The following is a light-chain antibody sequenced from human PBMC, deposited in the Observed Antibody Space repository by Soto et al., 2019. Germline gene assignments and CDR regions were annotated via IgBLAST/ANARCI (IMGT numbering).Light chain of an antibody. CDR1: SGDVGGYNY. CDR2: EVS. V-gene: IGLV2-8*01. CDR3: SSYAGGNNYV. Sequence: QSALTQPPSASGSPGQSVTISCTGTSGDVGGYNYVSWYQHHPGKAPKLMIFEVSERPSGVPDRFSASKSGNTASLTVSGLQAEDEADYYCSSYAGGNNYVFGTGTKLTVL. J-gene: IGLJ1*01.